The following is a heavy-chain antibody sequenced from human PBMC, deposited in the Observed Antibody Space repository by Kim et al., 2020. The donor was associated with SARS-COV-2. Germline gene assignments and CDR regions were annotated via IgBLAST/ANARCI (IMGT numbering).Heavy chain of an antibody. Sequence: ASVKVSCKVSGYTLTELSMHWVRQAPGKGLEWMGGFDPEDGETIYAQKFQGRVTMTEDTSTDTAYMELSSLRSEDTAVYYCATARIQLWASKSDAFDIWGQGTMVTVSS. J-gene: IGHJ3*02. V-gene: IGHV1-24*01. D-gene: IGHD5-18*01. CDR3: ATARIQLWASKSDAFDI. CDR1: GYTLTELS. CDR2: FDPEDGET.